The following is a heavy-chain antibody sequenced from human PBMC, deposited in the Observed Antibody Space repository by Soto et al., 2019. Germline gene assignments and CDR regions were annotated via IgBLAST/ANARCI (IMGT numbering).Heavy chain of an antibody. Sequence: EVQLVESGGGLVQPGGSLRLSCVASGFTFSTYWMHWVRQAPGKGLVWVSRINGDGTRTTYADSVEGRFTISRDNAKNTLYLQMNSLRAEDTAVYFCVRVPTGGYDFSLDDSWGQGTLVTVSS. CDR3: VRVPTGGYDFSLDDS. V-gene: IGHV3-74*01. CDR1: GFTFSTYW. J-gene: IGHJ4*02. D-gene: IGHD5-12*01. CDR2: INGDGTRT.